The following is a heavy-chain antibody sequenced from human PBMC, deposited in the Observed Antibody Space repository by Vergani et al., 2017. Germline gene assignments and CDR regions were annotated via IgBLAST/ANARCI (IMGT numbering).Heavy chain of an antibody. CDR1: GYPFTTYY. CDR2: LNPSGGST. D-gene: IGHD5-12*01. CDR3: ATDLYIVATTSC. V-gene: IGHV1-46*01. J-gene: IGHJ4*02. Sequence: QVQLVQSGAEVKKPGASVKVSCKASGYPFTTYYMHWVRQAPGQGLEWMEILNPSGGSTSYAQKFQGRVTMTEDTSTDTAYMELSSLRSEDTAVYYCATDLYIVATTSCWGQGTLVTVSS.